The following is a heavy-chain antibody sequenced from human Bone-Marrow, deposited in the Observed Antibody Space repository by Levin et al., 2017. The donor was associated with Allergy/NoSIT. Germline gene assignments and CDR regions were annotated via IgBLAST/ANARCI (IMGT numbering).Heavy chain of an antibody. Sequence: GESLKISCAASGFTVSDHYMSWVRQAPGKGLEWVSVLYSGGTTTFYADSVRGRFTISRDNSKNTLFLQMDSLRAEDTAIYYCARYCSSATCYFDAFDVWGQGTLVTVSS. CDR2: LYSGGTTT. D-gene: IGHD2-2*01. V-gene: IGHV3-53*01. J-gene: IGHJ3*01. CDR1: GFTVSDHY. CDR3: ARYCSSATCYFDAFDV.